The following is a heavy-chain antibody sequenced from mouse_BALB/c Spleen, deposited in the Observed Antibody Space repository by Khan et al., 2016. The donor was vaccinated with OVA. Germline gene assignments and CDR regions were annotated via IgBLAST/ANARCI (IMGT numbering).Heavy chain of an antibody. CDR2: IDPENGNT. V-gene: IGHV14-1*02. CDR1: GFNIKDYY. D-gene: IGHD2-3*01. Sequence: VQLQQSGAELVRPGALVKLSCKASGFNIKDYYIHWVKQRPEQGLEWLGWIDPENGNTIYDPKFQGKATITANPSSNPAYLQLSSLTSEDTAVYYCTRDGYSPWFVYWGQGTLVTVSA. CDR3: TRDGYSPWFVY. J-gene: IGHJ3*01.